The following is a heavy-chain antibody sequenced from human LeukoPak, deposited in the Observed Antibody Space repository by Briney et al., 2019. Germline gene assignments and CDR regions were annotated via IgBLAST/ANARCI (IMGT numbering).Heavy chain of an antibody. CDR2: IIPILGIA. Sequence: GASVRVSCKASGGTFSSYAISWVRQAPGQGLEWMGRIIPILGIANYAQKFQGRVTITADKSTSTAYMELSSLRSEDTAVYYCARLRGYSYGSTDYWGQGTLVTVSS. CDR1: GGTFSSYA. J-gene: IGHJ4*02. V-gene: IGHV1-69*04. CDR3: ARLRGYSYGSTDY. D-gene: IGHD5-18*01.